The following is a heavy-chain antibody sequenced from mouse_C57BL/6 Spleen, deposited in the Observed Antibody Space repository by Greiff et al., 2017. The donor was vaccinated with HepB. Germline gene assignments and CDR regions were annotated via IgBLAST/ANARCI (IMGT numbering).Heavy chain of an antibody. D-gene: IGHD2-2*01. CDR1: GYTFTTYP. Sequence: VKLQESGAELVKPGASVKMSCKASGYTFTTYPIEWMKQNHGKSLEWIGNFHPYNDDTKYNEKFKGKATLTVEKSSSTVYLELSRLTSDDSAVYYCARSYGYDGAWFAYWGQGTLVTVSA. J-gene: IGHJ3*01. CDR3: ARSYGYDGAWFAY. CDR2: FHPYNDDT. V-gene: IGHV1-47*01.